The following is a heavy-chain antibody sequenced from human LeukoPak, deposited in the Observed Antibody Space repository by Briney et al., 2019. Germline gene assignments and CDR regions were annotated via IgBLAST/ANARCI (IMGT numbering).Heavy chain of an antibody. CDR1: GFTSSSYS. V-gene: IGHV3-21*01. CDR3: ARDGYYYGSGSYYRPLDY. Sequence: GGSLRLSCAASGFTSSSYSMNWVRQAPGKGLEWVSSISSSSSYIYYADSVKGRFTISRDNAKNSLYLQMNSLRAEDTAVYYCARDGYYYGSGSYYRPLDYWGQGTLVTVSS. J-gene: IGHJ4*02. CDR2: ISSSSSYI. D-gene: IGHD3-10*01.